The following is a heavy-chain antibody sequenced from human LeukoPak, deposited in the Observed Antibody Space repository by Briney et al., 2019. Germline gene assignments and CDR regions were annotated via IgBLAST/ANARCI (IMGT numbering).Heavy chain of an antibody. V-gene: IGHV4-4*09. CDR2: IYTSGST. CDR3: ARTYGDPFDWFDP. Sequence: RPSETLSLTCTVSGGSISNYYWSWIRQPPGKGLEWIGYIYTSGSTNYNPSLKSRVTISVDTSKNQFSLKLSSVTAADTAVYYCARTYGDPFDWFDPWGQGTLVTVSS. CDR1: GGSISNYY. D-gene: IGHD4-17*01. J-gene: IGHJ5*02.